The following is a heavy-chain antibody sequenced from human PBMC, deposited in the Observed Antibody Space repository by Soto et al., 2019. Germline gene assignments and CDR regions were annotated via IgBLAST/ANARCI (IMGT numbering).Heavy chain of an antibody. Sequence: GGSLRLSCAASGFTFSSYSMNWVRQAPGKGLEWVSSISSSSSYIYYADSVKGRFTISRDNAKNSLYLQMNSLRAEDTAVYYCARDHSGIDILTGLYRGAFDIWGQGTMVTVSS. CDR2: ISSSSSYI. CDR3: ARDHSGIDILTGLYRGAFDI. J-gene: IGHJ3*02. D-gene: IGHD3-9*01. CDR1: GFTFSSYS. V-gene: IGHV3-21*01.